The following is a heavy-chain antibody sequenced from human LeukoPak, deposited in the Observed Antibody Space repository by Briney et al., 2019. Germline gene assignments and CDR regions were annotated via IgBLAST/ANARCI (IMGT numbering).Heavy chain of an antibody. CDR1: GGTFSSYA. V-gene: IGHV1-69*05. Sequence: SVKVSCKASGGTFSSYAISWVRQAPGQGLEWMGGIIPIFGTANYAQKFQGRVTITTDESTSTAYMELSSLRSEDTAVYYCARVLPSSSWPHDAFDIWGQGTMVTVSS. J-gene: IGHJ3*02. CDR2: IIPIFGTA. CDR3: ARVLPSSSWPHDAFDI. D-gene: IGHD6-13*01.